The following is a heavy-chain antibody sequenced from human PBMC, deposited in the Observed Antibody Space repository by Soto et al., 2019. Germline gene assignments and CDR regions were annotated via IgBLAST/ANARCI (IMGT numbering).Heavy chain of an antibody. CDR2: ISGSGGST. D-gene: IGHD2-2*01. J-gene: IGHJ4*02. Sequence: GGSLRLSCAASGFTFSSYAMSWVRQAPGKGLDWVSAISGSGGSTYYADSVKGRFTISRDNSKNKLYLQMNSLRAEDTALYYCAKSLASAVPAAKRYFDYGGEGTLDTVSS. CDR1: GFTFSSYA. CDR3: AKSLASAVPAAKRYFDY. V-gene: IGHV3-23*01.